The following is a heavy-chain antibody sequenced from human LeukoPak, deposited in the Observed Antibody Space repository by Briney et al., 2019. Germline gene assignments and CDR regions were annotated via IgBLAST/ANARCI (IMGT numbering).Heavy chain of an antibody. D-gene: IGHD6-6*01. V-gene: IGHV3-23*01. J-gene: IGHJ6*02. CDR2: ISSSGGTT. CDR1: GFTFSSYA. Sequence: PGGSLRLSCAASGFTFSSYAMSWVRQAPGKGLAWVSAISSSGGTTYYADSVKGRFTISRDNSKNTLYLQMNSLRAEDTAVYYCASGEYSSSFAYYYYGMDVWGQGTTVTVSS. CDR3: ASGEYSSSFAYYYYGMDV.